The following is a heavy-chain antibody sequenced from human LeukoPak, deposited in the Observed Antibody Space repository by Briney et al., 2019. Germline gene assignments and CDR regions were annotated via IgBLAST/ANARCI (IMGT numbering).Heavy chain of an antibody. Sequence: ASVKVSCKASGYTFTSYDINWVRQATGQGLEWMRWMNPNSGNTGYAQKFQGRVTITRSTSISTAYMELSSLRSEDTAVYYCARDPSIELFDYWGQGTLVTVSS. CDR2: MNPNSGNT. J-gene: IGHJ4*02. CDR1: GYTFTSYD. CDR3: ARDPSIELFDY. D-gene: IGHD1-26*01. V-gene: IGHV1-8*01.